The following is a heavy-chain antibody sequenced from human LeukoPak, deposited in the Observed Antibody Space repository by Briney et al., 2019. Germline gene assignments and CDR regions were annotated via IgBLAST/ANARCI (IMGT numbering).Heavy chain of an antibody. D-gene: IGHD1-1*01. Sequence: PSQTLSLTCTVPGGSISSGSYYWSWIRQPAGKGLEWIGRIYTSGSANYNPSLKSRVTISVDTSKNQFSLKLSSVTAADTAVYYCARDGNWNYDYWGQGTLVTVSS. CDR2: IYTSGSA. J-gene: IGHJ4*02. CDR3: ARDGNWNYDY. V-gene: IGHV4-61*02. CDR1: GGSISSGSYY.